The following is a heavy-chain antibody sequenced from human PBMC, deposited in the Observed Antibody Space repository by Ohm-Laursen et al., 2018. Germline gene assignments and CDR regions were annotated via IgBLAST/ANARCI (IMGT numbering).Heavy chain of an antibody. Sequence: SLRLSCTASGFTFDDYTMNWVRQAPGKGLEWVSLITWDGGTTYYADSVKGRFTISRDNSKNTLYLQMNSLRAEDTALYHCARGRNKWEDCSTSCSMDYWGQGTLVTVSS. CDR1: GFTFDDYT. J-gene: IGHJ4*02. V-gene: IGHV3-43*01. CDR2: ITWDGGTT. CDR3: ARGRNKWEDCSTSCSMDY. D-gene: IGHD2-2*01.